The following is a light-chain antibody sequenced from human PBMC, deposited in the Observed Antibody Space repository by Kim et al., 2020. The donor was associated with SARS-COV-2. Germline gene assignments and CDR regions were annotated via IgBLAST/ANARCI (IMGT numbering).Light chain of an antibody. CDR1: QSLGYSDGNIY. CDR2: NVS. Sequence: PASISCRSSQSLGYSDGNIYLNWFHQRPGQSPRRLIYNVSNRDSGVPDRFSGSGSGTDFTLQISRVEAEDVRVYYCMQGTHWPFTFGPGTKVDIK. CDR3: MQGTHWPFT. J-gene: IGKJ3*01. V-gene: IGKV2-30*01.